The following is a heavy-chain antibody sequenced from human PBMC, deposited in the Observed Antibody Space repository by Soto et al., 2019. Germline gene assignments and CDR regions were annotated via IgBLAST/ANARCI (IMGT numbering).Heavy chain of an antibody. CDR1: GGSVSSGTYY. CDR3: ARLHSGYCSGGSCYLYYFDY. J-gene: IGHJ4*02. Sequence: PSETLSLTCTVSGGSVSSGTYYWSWIRQPPGKGLEWIAYISYSGSADYNPSLKSRVTISVDTSKNRFSLRLSSVTAVDTAVYYCARLHSGYCSGGSCYLYYFDYWGQGTLVTVSS. D-gene: IGHD2-15*01. CDR2: ISYSGSA. V-gene: IGHV4-61*01.